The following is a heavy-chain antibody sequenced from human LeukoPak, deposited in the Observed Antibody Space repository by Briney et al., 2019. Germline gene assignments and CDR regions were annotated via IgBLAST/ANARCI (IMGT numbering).Heavy chain of an antibody. D-gene: IGHD3-16*02. CDR1: GFTFSCYG. Sequence: GGSLRLSCAASGFTFSCYGMHWVRQAPGKGLEWVAVISYDGSNKYYADSVKGRFTISRDNSKNTLYLQMNSLRAEDTAVYYCAKDVHRDLSFFDYWGQGTPVTVSS. J-gene: IGHJ4*02. CDR2: ISYDGSNK. CDR3: AKDVHRDLSFFDY. V-gene: IGHV3-30*18.